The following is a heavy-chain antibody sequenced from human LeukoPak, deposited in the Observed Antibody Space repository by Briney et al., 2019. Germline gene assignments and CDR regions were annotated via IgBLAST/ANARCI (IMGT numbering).Heavy chain of an antibody. CDR1: GFTFDDYG. Sequence: PGGSLRLSCAASGFTFDDYGMSWVRQAPGKGLEWVSGIKWNGGSIGYADSVKGRFTISRDNAKNTLYLQMNSLRAEDTAVYYCAKESPTYYYDSSGYTPDYWGQGTLATVSS. D-gene: IGHD3-22*01. J-gene: IGHJ4*02. V-gene: IGHV3-20*04. CDR2: IKWNGGSI. CDR3: AKESPTYYYDSSGYTPDY.